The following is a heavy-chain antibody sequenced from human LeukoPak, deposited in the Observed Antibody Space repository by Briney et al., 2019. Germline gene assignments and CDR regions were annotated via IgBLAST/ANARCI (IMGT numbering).Heavy chain of an antibody. CDR1: TFTFSRYA. D-gene: IGHD6-13*01. CDR2: IYSGGST. V-gene: IGHV3-23*03. Sequence: PGGSLRLSCAASTFTFSRYAMAWVRQAPGKGLEWVSVIYSGGSTYYADSVKGRFTISRDNSKNTLYLQMNSLRAEDTAVYYCAKAPRAAAGTYNGMDVWGQGTTVTVSS. CDR3: AKAPRAAAGTYNGMDV. J-gene: IGHJ6*02.